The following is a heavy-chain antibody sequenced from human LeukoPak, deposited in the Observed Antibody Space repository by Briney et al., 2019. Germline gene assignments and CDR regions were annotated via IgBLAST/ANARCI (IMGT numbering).Heavy chain of an antibody. V-gene: IGHV1-46*01. Sequence: ASVKVSCKASGYTFTSYAMNWVRQAPGQGLEWMGLINPTGGSTGYAQKFQGRVTMTRDMSTSTVYMELSSLRSEDTAVYYCARGGRGNANYYYYMDVWGKGTTVTVSS. D-gene: IGHD4-23*01. CDR2: INPTGGST. CDR3: ARGGRGNANYYYYMDV. J-gene: IGHJ6*03. CDR1: GYTFTSYA.